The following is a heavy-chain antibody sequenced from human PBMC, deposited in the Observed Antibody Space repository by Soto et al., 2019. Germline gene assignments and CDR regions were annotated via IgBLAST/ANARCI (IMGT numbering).Heavy chain of an antibody. CDR3: AKVRGATVTTCYFEY. Sequence: SLRLSCSSSLFTFSSYAMSWVLHSPGKVLEFFSAIIGSASSTYYADSVKGRFSISRDNSKNTLYLQMNSLRAEDTAVYYCAKVRGATVTTCYFEYWGQGTLVTVSS. CDR1: LFTFSSYA. J-gene: IGHJ4*02. CDR2: IIGSASST. V-gene: IGHV3-23*01. D-gene: IGHD4-17*01.